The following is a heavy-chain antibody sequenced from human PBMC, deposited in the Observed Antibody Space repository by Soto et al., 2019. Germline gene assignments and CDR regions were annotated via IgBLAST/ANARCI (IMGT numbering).Heavy chain of an antibody. V-gene: IGHV3-11*01. CDR1: GLTLSDNY. CDR2: ISNSDYTT. Sequence: QVHLEASGGGLVKPGGSLRLSCVASGLTLSDNYMTWIRQAPGQGLEWLSYISNSDYTTYYADSVKGRFTISRDNAKNSLYLQLNGLRVEDTAVYYCASGKWSLDYWGQGILVTVSS. J-gene: IGHJ4*02. CDR3: ASGKWSLDY. D-gene: IGHD2-8*01.